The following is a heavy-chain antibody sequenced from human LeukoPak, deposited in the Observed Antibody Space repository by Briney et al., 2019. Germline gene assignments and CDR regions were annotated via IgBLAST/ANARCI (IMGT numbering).Heavy chain of an antibody. CDR1: GGTFSSYA. J-gene: IGHJ6*02. CDR3: ARGSGIGIVGASTAYYYGMDV. V-gene: IGHV1-69*04. CDR2: IIPILGIA. D-gene: IGHD1-26*01. Sequence: SVKVSCKASGGTFSSYAISWVRQAPGQGLEWMGRIIPILGIANYAQKFQGRVTITAGKSTSTAYMELSSLRSEDTAVYYCARGSGIGIVGASTAYYYGMDVWGQGTTVTVSS.